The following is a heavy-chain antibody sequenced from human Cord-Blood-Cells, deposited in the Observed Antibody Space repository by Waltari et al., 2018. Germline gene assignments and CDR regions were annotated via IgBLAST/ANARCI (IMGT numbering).Heavy chain of an antibody. CDR2: IWYDGSNK. D-gene: IGHD5-18*01. V-gene: IGHV3-33*01. CDR1: GFTFSSYG. J-gene: IGHJ3*02. Sequence: QVQLVESGGGVVQPGRSLRLSCAASGFTFSSYGMHWVRQAPGKGLEWVAVIWYDGSNKYYADSVKGRFTISRDNSKNTPYLQMNSLRAEDTAVYYCASHTAAFDIWGQGTMVTVSS. CDR3: ASHTAAFDI.